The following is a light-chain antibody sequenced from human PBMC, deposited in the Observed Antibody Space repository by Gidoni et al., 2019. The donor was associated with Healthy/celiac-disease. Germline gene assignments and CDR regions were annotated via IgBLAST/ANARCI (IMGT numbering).Light chain of an antibody. CDR3: QQYDNLPPRLT. Sequence: DIQMTQSPSSLSASVGDRVTITCQASQDISNYLNWYQQNPGKAPKLLIYDASNLETGVPSRFSGGGSGTDFTFTISSLQPEDIATYYCQQYDNLPPRLTFGGGTKVEIK. V-gene: IGKV1-33*01. CDR2: DAS. CDR1: QDISNY. J-gene: IGKJ4*01.